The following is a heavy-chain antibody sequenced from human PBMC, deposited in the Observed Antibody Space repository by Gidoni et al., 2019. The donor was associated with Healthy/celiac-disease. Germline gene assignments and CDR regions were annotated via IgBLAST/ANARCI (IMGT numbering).Heavy chain of an antibody. Sequence: QVQLVQSGAEATKPGSSVKVSCYASGGTFSSYAISWVRQAAGLGLEWMGGIIPIFGTANNEQKFQGRVTITADESTSTAYMELSSLRSEDTAVYYCASTLSSSGWYFDYWGQGTLVTVSS. J-gene: IGHJ4*02. CDR1: GGTFSSYA. V-gene: IGHV1-69*01. CDR3: ASTLSSSGWYFDY. D-gene: IGHD6-19*01. CDR2: IIPIFGTA.